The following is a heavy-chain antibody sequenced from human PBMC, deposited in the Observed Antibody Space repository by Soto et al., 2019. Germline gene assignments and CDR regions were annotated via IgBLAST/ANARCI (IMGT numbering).Heavy chain of an antibody. J-gene: IGHJ6*02. V-gene: IGHV3-23*01. CDR1: GYTFSKLD. CDR3: TKRRGGPPYYYGMDV. Sequence: GGSLRLCCAGSGYTFSKLDMSWVREHSGKGLEWDSAITGNSGSTYYADSVEGRFTISRDNSKNTLYLQMNSLRAEDTAVYYCTKRRGGPPYYYGMDVWGQGTTVTVSS. D-gene: IGHD2-15*01. CDR2: ITGNSGST.